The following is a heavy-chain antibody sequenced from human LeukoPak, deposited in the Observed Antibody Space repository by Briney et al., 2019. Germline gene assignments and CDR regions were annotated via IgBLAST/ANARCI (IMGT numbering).Heavy chain of an antibody. J-gene: IGHJ4*02. V-gene: IGHV3-23*01. CDR2: ISDTGRLS. D-gene: IGHD3-22*01. Sequence: GGSLRLSCAASGFTFSSSAMSWVRQAPGKGLEWVAAISDTGRLSYCADSVNGRFTISRDNSKDTLSLQMNSLRAADTAVYYCARGAYYYEDWGQGTLVTVSS. CDR3: ARGAYYYED. CDR1: GFTFSSSA.